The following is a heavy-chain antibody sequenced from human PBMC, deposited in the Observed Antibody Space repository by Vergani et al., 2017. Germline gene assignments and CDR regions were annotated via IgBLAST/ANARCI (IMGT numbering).Heavy chain of an antibody. J-gene: IGHJ6*02. CDR2: IWYDGSNK. CDR3: ARGLGATNRYYGMDV. D-gene: IGHD5-12*01. V-gene: IGHV3-33*01. CDR1: GFTFSSYG. Sequence: QVQLVESGGGVVQPGRSLRLSCAASGFTFSSYGMHWVRQAPGKGLEWVAVIWYDGSNKYYADSVKGRFTISRDNSKNTLYLQMNSLRAEDTAVYYCARGLGATNRYYGMDVWGQGTTVTVSS.